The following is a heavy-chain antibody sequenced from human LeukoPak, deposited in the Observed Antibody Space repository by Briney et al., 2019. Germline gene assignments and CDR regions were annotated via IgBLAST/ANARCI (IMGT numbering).Heavy chain of an antibody. CDR2: INHSGST. CDR1: GGSFSGYY. J-gene: IGHJ5*02. Sequence: PETLSLTCAVYGGSFSGYYWSWIRQPPGKGLEWIGEINHSGSTNYNPSLKSRVTISVDTSKNQFSLKLSSVTAADTAVYYCARCGPYYYDSSGYYPTHSYNWFDPWGQGTLVTVSS. D-gene: IGHD3-22*01. CDR3: ARCGPYYYDSSGYYPTHSYNWFDP. V-gene: IGHV4-34*01.